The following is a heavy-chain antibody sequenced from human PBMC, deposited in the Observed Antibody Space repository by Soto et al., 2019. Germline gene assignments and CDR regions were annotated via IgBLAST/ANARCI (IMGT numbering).Heavy chain of an antibody. Sequence: GGSLRLCCAASGFTFTRYSMNWVRQAPGKGLEWVSSISSTTNYIYYGDSMKGRFTISRDNAKNSLYLEMNSLRAEDTAVYYCARESEDLTSNLDYWGQGTLVTVSS. CDR3: ARESEDLTSNLDY. CDR1: GFTFTRYS. J-gene: IGHJ4*02. V-gene: IGHV3-21*06. CDR2: ISSTTNYI.